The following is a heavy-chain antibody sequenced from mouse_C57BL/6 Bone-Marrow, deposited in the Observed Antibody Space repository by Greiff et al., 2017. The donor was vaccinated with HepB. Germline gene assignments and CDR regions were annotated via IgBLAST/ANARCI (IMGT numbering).Heavy chain of an antibody. CDR2: ISSGGCYT. D-gene: IGHD1-1*01. CDR3: ARHGLHYYGSRAWFAY. V-gene: IGHV5-6*01. CDR1: GFTFSSYG. Sequence: EVKLVESGGDLVKPGGSLKLSCAASGFTFSSYGMSWVRQTPDKRLEWVATISSGGCYTYYPDSVKGRFTISRDNAKNTLYLQMSSLKSEDTAMYYCARHGLHYYGSRAWFAYWGQGTLVTVSA. J-gene: IGHJ3*01.